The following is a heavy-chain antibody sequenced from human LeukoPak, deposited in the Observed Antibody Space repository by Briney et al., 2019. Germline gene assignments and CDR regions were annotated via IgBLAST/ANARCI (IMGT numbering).Heavy chain of an antibody. J-gene: IGHJ4*02. Sequence: SETLSLTCTVSGGSISSGGYYWSWVHQHPGKGLEWIGYIYYSGSTYYNPSLKSRVTISVDTSKNQFSLKLSSVTAADTAVYYCATTHGAEHCSSSSCYRGGFDYWGQGTLVTVSS. CDR1: GGSISSGGYY. CDR2: IYYSGST. CDR3: ATTHGAEHCSSSSCYRGGFDY. V-gene: IGHV4-31*03. D-gene: IGHD2-2*01.